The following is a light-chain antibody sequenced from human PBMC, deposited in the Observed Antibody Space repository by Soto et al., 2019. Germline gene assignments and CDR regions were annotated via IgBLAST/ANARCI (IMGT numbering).Light chain of an antibody. CDR2: DAS. Sequence: EIVLTQSPATLSLSPGERATLSCRASQSVSSYLAWYQQKPGQAPRLLIYDASNRATGIPARVSGSGSGTDFTLTISSLETEEFEVYYCQQRSNWPYTFGQGTKLESK. CDR3: QQRSNWPYT. J-gene: IGKJ2*01. CDR1: QSVSSY. V-gene: IGKV3-11*01.